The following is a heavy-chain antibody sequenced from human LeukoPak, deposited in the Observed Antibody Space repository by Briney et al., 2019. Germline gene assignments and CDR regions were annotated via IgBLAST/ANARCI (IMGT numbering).Heavy chain of an antibody. V-gene: IGHV3-23*01. J-gene: IGHJ2*01. CDR1: GFPFSSYT. CDR3: TRGQRSCNSASCHLWYFDL. Sequence: GGSLRLSCAASGFPFSSYTLGWVRQAPGKGLEWVSQISASSNYKYYADSVKDRFTISRDNSRSTLFLQMNGLRAEDTAVYYCTRGQRSCNSASCHLWYFDLWGRGTLVSVSS. D-gene: IGHD2-2*01. CDR2: ISASSNYK.